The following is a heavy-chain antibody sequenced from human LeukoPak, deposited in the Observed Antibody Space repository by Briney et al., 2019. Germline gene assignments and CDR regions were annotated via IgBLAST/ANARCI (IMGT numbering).Heavy chain of an antibody. J-gene: IGHJ4*02. CDR2: ISGSGGST. CDR3: AKALQGHFDY. V-gene: IGHV3-23*01. CDR1: GFTFSSYA. Sequence: PGGSLRLSCAASGFTFSSYAMSWARQAPGKGLEWVSAISGSGGSTYYADSVKGRFTISRDNSKNTLCLQMNSLRAEDTAVYYCAKALQGHFDYWGQGTLVTVSS.